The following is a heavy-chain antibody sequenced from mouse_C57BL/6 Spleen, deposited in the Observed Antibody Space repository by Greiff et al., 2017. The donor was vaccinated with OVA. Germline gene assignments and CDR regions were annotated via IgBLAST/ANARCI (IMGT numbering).Heavy chain of an antibody. J-gene: IGHJ2*01. CDR2: VDPSDSYT. CDR3: ARFDSNYDYFDY. CDR1: GYTFTSYW. V-gene: IGHV1-69*01. D-gene: IGHD2-5*01. Sequence: VQLQQPGAELVMPGASVKLSCKASGYTFTSYWMHWVKQRPGQGLEWIGEVDPSDSYTNYNQKFKGKSTLTVDKSSSTAYMQLSSLTSEDSAVYYCARFDSNYDYFDYWGQGTTLTVSS.